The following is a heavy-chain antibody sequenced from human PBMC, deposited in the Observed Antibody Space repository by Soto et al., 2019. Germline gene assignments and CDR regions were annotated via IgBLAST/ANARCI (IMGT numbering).Heavy chain of an antibody. V-gene: IGHV4-61*01. Sequence: PAEALSLTCTVSGGAVSSTSYYWTWIRQPPGKGLEGIGYIHYSGSTNYNPSLQSRVTISVDTSKNHFSLELTSVTAADTAVYYCESDWQPCSLAPRGRGALGTV. D-gene: IGHD2-15*01. CDR3: ESDWQPCSLAP. J-gene: IGHJ4*02. CDR2: IHYSGST. CDR1: GGAVSSTSYY.